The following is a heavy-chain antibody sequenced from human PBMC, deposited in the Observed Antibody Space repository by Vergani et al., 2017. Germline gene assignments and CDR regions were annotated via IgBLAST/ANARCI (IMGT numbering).Heavy chain of an antibody. J-gene: IGHJ4*02. CDR1: GGSISSGSYY. CDR3: ARLSKRVVAGY. D-gene: IGHD2-15*01. CDR2: IYTSGST. Sequence: QVQLQESGPGLVKPSQTLSLTCTVSGGSISSGSYYWSWIRQPAGKGLEWIGRIYTSGSTNYNPSLKSRVTISIDTSKNQFSLKLSSVTAADTAVYYCARLSKRVVAGYWGQGTLVTVSS. V-gene: IGHV4-61*02.